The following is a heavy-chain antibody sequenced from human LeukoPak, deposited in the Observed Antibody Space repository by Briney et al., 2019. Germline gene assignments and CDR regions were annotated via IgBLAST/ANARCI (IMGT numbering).Heavy chain of an antibody. CDR2: IYSGGST. Sequence: GGSLRLSCAASGFTFSSYTMSWVRQAPGKGLEWVSVIYSGGSTYYADSVKGRFTISRDNSKNTLHLQMNSLRAEDTAVYYCASKSGYWGQGTLVTVSS. J-gene: IGHJ4*02. CDR3: ASKSGY. V-gene: IGHV3-53*01. CDR1: GFTFSSYT.